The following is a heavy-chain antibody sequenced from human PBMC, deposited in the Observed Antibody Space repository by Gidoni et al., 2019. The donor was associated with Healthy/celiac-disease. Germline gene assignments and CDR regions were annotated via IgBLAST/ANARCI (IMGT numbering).Heavy chain of an antibody. D-gene: IGHD4-17*01. CDR1: GGSISSSSYY. Sequence: QLQLQESGPGLVKPSETLSLPCTVSGGSISSSSYYWGWIRQPPGKGLEWIGSIYYSGSTYYNPSLKSRVTISVDTSKNQFSLKLSSVTAADTAVYYCARQFHGDFVYFDYWGQGTLVTVSS. CDR2: IYYSGST. J-gene: IGHJ4*02. CDR3: ARQFHGDFVYFDY. V-gene: IGHV4-39*01.